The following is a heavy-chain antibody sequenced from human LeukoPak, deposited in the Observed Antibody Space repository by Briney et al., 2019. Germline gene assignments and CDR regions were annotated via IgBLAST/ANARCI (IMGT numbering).Heavy chain of an antibody. V-gene: IGHV3-7*01. CDR3: TRGGYYDGSGYYPFDY. Sequence: PGGSLRLSCVASGFTFSSYWMSWVRQAPGKGLEWVANIKLDASERNYMDSVRGRFTISRDNAKNSLYLQMNSLRPDDTAVYYCTRGGYYDGSGYYPFDYWGQGTLVTVSS. CDR2: IKLDASER. D-gene: IGHD3-22*01. J-gene: IGHJ4*02. CDR1: GFTFSSYW.